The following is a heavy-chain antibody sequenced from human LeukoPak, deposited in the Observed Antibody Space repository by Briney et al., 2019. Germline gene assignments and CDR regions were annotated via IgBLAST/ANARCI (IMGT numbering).Heavy chain of an antibody. J-gene: IGHJ4*02. D-gene: IGHD2-8*01. V-gene: IGHV3-30*18. CDR1: GFTFSSYG. CDR3: AKDFSGLIDY. CDR2: ISYDGSNK. Sequence: PGRSLRLSCAASGFTFSSYGMHWVRQAPGKGLEWVAVISYDGSNKYYADSVKGRFTISRDNSKNTLYLQMNSLRAEDTAVYYCAKDFSGLIDYWGQGTLVTVSS.